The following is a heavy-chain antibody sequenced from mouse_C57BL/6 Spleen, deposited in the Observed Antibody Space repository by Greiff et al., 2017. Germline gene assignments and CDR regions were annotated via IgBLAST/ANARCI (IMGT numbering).Heavy chain of an antibody. CDR3: ARESIYDGTPYYFDY. CDR2: IYPRSGNT. J-gene: IGHJ2*01. D-gene: IGHD2-3*01. Sequence: VQLQQSGAELARPGASVKLSCKASGYTFTSYGISWVKQRTGQGLEWIGEIYPRSGNTYYNEKFKGKATLAADKSSSTAYMELRSLTSEDSAVYFCARESIYDGTPYYFDYWGQGTTLTVSS. CDR1: GYTFTSYG. V-gene: IGHV1-81*01.